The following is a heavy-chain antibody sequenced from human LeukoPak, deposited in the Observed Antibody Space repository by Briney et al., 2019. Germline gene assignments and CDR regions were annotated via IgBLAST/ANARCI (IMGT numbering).Heavy chain of an antibody. CDR2: INPNSGGT. CDR1: GYTFTGYY. D-gene: IGHD3-10*01. J-gene: IGHJ5*02. V-gene: IGHV1-2*02. CDR3: ARDRITMVRGANNWFDP. Sequence: ALVKVSCKASGYTFTGYYMHWVRQAPGQGLEWMGWINPNSGGTSYAQKFQGRVTMTRDTSISTAYMELSRLRSDDTAVYYCARDRITMVRGANNWFDPWGQGTLVTVSS.